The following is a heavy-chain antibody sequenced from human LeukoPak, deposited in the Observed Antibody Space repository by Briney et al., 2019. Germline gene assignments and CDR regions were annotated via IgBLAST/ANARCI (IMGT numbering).Heavy chain of an antibody. CDR3: ARGVRSGNPLRYFDY. CDR1: GCTFTSYD. CDR2: MNPNSGNT. J-gene: IGHJ4*02. D-gene: IGHD3-3*01. V-gene: IGHV1-8*01. Sequence: GASVKVSCKASGCTFTSYDINWVRQATGQGVEWMGWMNPNSGNTGYAQKFQGRVTMTRNTSISTAYMELSSLRSEDTAVYYCARGVRSGNPLRYFDYWGQGTLVTVSS.